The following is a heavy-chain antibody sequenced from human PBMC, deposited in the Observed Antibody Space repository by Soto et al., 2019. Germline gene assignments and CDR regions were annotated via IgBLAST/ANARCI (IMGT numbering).Heavy chain of an antibody. CDR1: GFTFSSYG. D-gene: IGHD1-1*01. V-gene: IGHV3-33*01. CDR3: ARQSLGNIRLRGFDY. J-gene: IGHJ4*02. CDR2: IWYDGSEK. Sequence: QVQLVESGGGVVQPGRSLRLSCAASGFTFSSYGMHWVRQAPGKGLGWVAVIWYDGSEKYYADSVKGRFTISRDNSKNTLYLQMNSLRAEDTAVYYCARQSLGNIRLRGFDYWGQRALVTVSS.